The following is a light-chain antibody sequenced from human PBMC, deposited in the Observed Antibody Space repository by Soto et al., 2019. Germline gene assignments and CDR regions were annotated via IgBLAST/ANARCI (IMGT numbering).Light chain of an antibody. CDR1: QSLSSRS. CDR2: GTS. Sequence: EIVLTQSPGTLSLSPGERATLSCRASQSLSSRSLAWYQQKVGQAPRLLIYGTSSRATGIADRFSGSGSGTDFTLAISRVESEDFAVYYCQQYDTSVFTFGPGTRVDIK. J-gene: IGKJ3*01. V-gene: IGKV3-20*01. CDR3: QQYDTSVFT.